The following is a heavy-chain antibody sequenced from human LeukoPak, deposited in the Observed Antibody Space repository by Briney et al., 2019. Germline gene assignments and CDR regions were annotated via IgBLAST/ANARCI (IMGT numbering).Heavy chain of an antibody. CDR3: ARDGIQLWLRGLDYFDY. CDR2: ISSSGSTI. J-gene: IGHJ4*02. D-gene: IGHD5-18*01. CDR1: GFTFSSYE. V-gene: IGHV3-48*03. Sequence: PGGSLRLSCAASGFTFSSYEMNWVRQAPGKGLEWVSYISSSGSTIYYADSVKGRFAISRDNAKNSLYLQMNSLRAEDTAVYYCARDGIQLWLRGLDYFDYWGQGTLVTVSS.